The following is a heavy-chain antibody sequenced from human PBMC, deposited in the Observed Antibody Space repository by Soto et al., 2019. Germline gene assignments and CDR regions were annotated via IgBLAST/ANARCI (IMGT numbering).Heavy chain of an antibody. Sequence: QVQLQESGPGLVKPSETLSLSCTVSGGSISSYYWSWFRQSPGKRMEWIGYVHHSWGSSYNPSLQSRGAISLDTSNSQFSLKVTSVTATDTAVYYCARQGFGPLHGLVDVWGQGTTVTVSS. D-gene: IGHD3-10*01. CDR3: ARQGFGPLHGLVDV. J-gene: IGHJ6*02. V-gene: IGHV4-59*08. CDR1: GGSISSYY. CDR2: VHHSWGS.